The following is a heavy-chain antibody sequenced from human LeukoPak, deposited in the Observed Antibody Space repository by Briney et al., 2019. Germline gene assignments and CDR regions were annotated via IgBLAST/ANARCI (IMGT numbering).Heavy chain of an antibody. V-gene: IGHV1-2*06. J-gene: IGHJ6*03. CDR2: MNPNSGGT. CDR3: ARAAEGIRYFDWFQSTDYYYYYMYV. D-gene: IGHD3-9*01. Sequence: ASVKVSCKASGYTFTGYYMHWVRQAPGQGLEWMGRMNPNSGGTNYAQKFQGRVTMTRDTSISTAYMELSRLRSDDTAVYYCARAAEGIRYFDWFQSTDYYYYYMYVWGKGTTVTVSS. CDR1: GYTFTGYY.